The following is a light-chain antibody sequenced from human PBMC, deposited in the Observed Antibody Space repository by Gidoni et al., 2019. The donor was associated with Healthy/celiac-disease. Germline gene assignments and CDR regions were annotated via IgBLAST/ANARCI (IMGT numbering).Light chain of an antibody. Sequence: DIQMTQSPSSLSASVGDRVTITCRASQSSSSYLNWYQQKPGKAPKLLIYAASSLQSGVPSRFSGSGSGTDFTITISSLQHEDFATYYCQQSYSTPRTFGQGTKVEIK. J-gene: IGKJ1*01. CDR3: QQSYSTPRT. CDR1: QSSSSY. V-gene: IGKV1-39*01. CDR2: AAS.